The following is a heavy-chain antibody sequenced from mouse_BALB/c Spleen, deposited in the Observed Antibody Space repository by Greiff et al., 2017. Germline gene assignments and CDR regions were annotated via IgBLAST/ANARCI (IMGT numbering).Heavy chain of an antibody. CDR1: GYSFTSYY. J-gene: IGHJ3*01. CDR3: ARAMITSWFAY. Sequence: VQLQQSGPELMKPGASVKISCKASGYSFTSYYMHWVKQSHGKSLEWIGYIDPFNGGTSYNQKFKGKATLTVDKSSSTAYMQLSSLTSEDSAVYYCARAMITSWFAYWGQGTLVTVSA. D-gene: IGHD2-4*01. CDR2: IDPFNGGT. V-gene: IGHV1S135*01.